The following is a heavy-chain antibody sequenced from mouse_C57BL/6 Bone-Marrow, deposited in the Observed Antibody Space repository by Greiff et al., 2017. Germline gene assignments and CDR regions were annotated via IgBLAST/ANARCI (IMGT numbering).Heavy chain of an antibody. D-gene: IGHD2-4*01. V-gene: IGHV1-15*01. CDR2: IDPETGGT. Sequence: VQLQQSGAELVRPGASVTLSCKASGYTFTDYEMHWVKPTPVHGLEWIGAIDPETGGTAYNQKFKGKAILTADKSSSTSYMELRSLTSEDSAVYYFTMITRYFDVWGTGTTVTVSS. CDR3: TMITRYFDV. CDR1: GYTFTDYE. J-gene: IGHJ1*03.